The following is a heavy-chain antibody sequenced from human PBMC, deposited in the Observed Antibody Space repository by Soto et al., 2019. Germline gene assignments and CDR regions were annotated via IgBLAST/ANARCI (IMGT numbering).Heavy chain of an antibody. CDR1: GFTFSNFA. V-gene: IGHV3-21*01. D-gene: IGHD1-26*01. J-gene: IGHJ4*02. CDR2: ISSTSDFI. CDR3: ARGSYYAY. Sequence: EVHLVESGGGLVKPGGSLRLSCAASGFTFSNFAMSWVRQAPGKGLEWVSSISSTSDFIYYADSLKGRVTISRDNAKSSLSLQINFLGAEDTAVYYCARGSYYAYWGQGTLVTVSS.